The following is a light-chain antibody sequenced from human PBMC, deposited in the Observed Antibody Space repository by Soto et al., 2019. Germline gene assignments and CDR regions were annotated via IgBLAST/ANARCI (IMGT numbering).Light chain of an antibody. J-gene: IGKJ5*01. Sequence: DIVMTQSPDSLAVSLGERATINCKSSQSVLYSSNNKNYLAWYQQKPGQPPKLLIYWASTRESGVPDRFSGSGSGTDFTLTISRLQAEDVAVYYCQQYYSTPLTFGQVTRLEIK. CDR2: WAS. V-gene: IGKV4-1*01. CDR3: QQYYSTPLT. CDR1: QSVLYSSNNKNY.